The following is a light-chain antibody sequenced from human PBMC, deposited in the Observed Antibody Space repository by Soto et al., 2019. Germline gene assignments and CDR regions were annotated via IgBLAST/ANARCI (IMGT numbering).Light chain of an antibody. CDR1: SSDIGVYNY. V-gene: IGLV2-14*01. J-gene: IGLJ1*01. Sequence: QSALTQPASVSGSPGQSITFSCTGTSSDIGVYNYVSWYRQHPGKAPKLMIYEVNNRPSGVSNRFSGSKSGNTASLTISGLQAEDEADYYCSSYTTSNTYVFGTGTKGTVL. CDR3: SSYTTSNTYV. CDR2: EVN.